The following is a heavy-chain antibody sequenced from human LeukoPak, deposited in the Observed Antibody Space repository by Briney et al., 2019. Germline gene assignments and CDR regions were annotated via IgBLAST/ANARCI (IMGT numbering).Heavy chain of an antibody. V-gene: IGHV4-34*01. CDR3: ARGATISETGYFDF. Sequence: PSETLSLTCAVYGGSFSRYYWSWIRQSPGKGLQGIAEIDHRGDTNYNPSVKSRVTISVDTSKNQFSLKVRSLSAADTAVYYCARGATISETGYFDFWGQGTPVTVSS. D-gene: IGHD5-24*01. CDR2: IDHRGDT. CDR1: GGSFSRYY. J-gene: IGHJ4*03.